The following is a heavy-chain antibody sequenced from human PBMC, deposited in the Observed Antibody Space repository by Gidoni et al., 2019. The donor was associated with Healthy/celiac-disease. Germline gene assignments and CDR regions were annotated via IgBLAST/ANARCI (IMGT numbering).Heavy chain of an antibody. V-gene: IGHV3-9*01. CDR2: ISWNSGSI. CDR3: AKDIGRDYYDSSGYGAFDY. CDR1: GFTFDDYA. Sequence: EVQLVESGGGLVQPGRSLRLSCAASGFTFDDYAMHWVRQAPGKGLEWVSGISWNSGSIGYADSVKGRFTISRDNAKNSLYLQMNSLRAEDTALYYCAKDIGRDYYDSSGYGAFDYWGQGTLVTVSS. D-gene: IGHD3-22*01. J-gene: IGHJ4*02.